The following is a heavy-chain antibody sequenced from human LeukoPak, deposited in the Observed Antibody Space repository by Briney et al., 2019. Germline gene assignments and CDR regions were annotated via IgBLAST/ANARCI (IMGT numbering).Heavy chain of an antibody. CDR3: ATDMGLIQLNLG. D-gene: IGHD5-18*01. CDR1: GFAFSSYA. V-gene: IGHV3-23*01. CDR2: ITGNGATT. J-gene: IGHJ4*02. Sequence: GGSLRLSCAASGFAFSSYAMNWVRQAPGKGLEWVSGITGNGATTYYADSVKGRFTISRDNSRNTVYLQMNSLRAEDTAVYYCATDMGLIQLNLGRGQGTLVTVSS.